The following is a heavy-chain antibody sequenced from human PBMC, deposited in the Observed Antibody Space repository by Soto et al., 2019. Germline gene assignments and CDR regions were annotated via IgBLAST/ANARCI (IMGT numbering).Heavy chain of an antibody. J-gene: IGHJ4*02. CDR3: ARGEIVVVAPSDY. V-gene: IGHV1-3*01. CDR1: GNTVPNYS. CDR2: INADNGNT. Sequence: GASVKVSCKASGNTVPNYSIHWVHQAPGQRLEWMGWINADNGNTYYSENFQGRVTFTRDTSASTVYMQLSSLTSDDTAVYYCARGEIVVVAPSDYWGQGTLVTVSS. D-gene: IGHD2-21*01.